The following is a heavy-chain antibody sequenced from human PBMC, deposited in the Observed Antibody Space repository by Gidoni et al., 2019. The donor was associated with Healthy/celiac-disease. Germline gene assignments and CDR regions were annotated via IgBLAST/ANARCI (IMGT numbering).Heavy chain of an antibody. Sequence: QVQLVESGGGVVQPGRSLRLSCAASGFTFSSYGMHWVRQAPGKGLEWVAVIWYDGSNKYYADSVKGRFTISRDNSKNTLYLQMNSLRAEDTAVYYCARDRPSDGYNLGYWGQGTLVTVSS. D-gene: IGHD5-12*01. CDR1: GFTFSSYG. CDR3: ARDRPSDGYNLGY. J-gene: IGHJ4*02. V-gene: IGHV3-33*01. CDR2: IWYDGSNK.